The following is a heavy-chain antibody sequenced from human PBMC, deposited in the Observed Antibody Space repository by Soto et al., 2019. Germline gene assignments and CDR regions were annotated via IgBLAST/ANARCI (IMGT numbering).Heavy chain of an antibody. CDR1: GFTFEDYA. D-gene: IGHD3-10*01. V-gene: IGHV3-9*01. CDR3: AKDIRVRGAFDI. Sequence: LRLSCAASGFTFEDYAMHLVRQAPGKGLECGSGISVNSGSIGYADSVKGRFTISRDNAKNSLYLQMNSLRAEDTALYYCAKDIRVRGAFDIWGQGTMVTVSS. J-gene: IGHJ3*02. CDR2: ISVNSGSI.